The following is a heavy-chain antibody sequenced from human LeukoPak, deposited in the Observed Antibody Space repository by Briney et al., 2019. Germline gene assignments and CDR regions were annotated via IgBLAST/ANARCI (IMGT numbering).Heavy chain of an antibody. Sequence: SETLSLTCTVSGVSISSYYWSWIRQPAGKGLEWSGRIYTSGSANYNPSLKSRVTMSVDTSKNQFSLRLSAVSAPDTGVYYCARGAAQSDPWGEGTPVTASS. D-gene: IGHD2-15*01. J-gene: IGHJ5*02. CDR1: GVSISSYY. CDR2: IYTSGSA. V-gene: IGHV4-4*07. CDR3: ARGAAQSDP.